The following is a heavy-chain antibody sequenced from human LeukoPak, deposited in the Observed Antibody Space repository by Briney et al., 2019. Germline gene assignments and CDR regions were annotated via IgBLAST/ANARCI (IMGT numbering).Heavy chain of an antibody. J-gene: IGHJ4*02. CDR2: ISSSGSYI. CDR3: ARVPSLLLWFGEF. Sequence: GGSLRLSCAASGFTFSSYSMNWVRQAPGKGLEWVSSISSSGSYIYYADSVKGRFTISRDNAKNSLYLQMNSLRAEDTAVYYCARVPSLLLWFGEFWGQGTLVTVSS. D-gene: IGHD3-10*01. V-gene: IGHV3-21*01. CDR1: GFTFSSYS.